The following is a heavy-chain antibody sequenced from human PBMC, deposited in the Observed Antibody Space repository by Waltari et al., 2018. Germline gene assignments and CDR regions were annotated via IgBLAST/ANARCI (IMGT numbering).Heavy chain of an antibody. D-gene: IGHD3-10*01. Sequence: QVQLQESGPGLVKPSQTLSLTCTVSGGSISSGSYYWSWIRQPAGKGLEWIGRIYASGSTNYNPSLKSRVTISVDTSKNQFSLKLSSVTAADTAVYYCARGSPELLWFGELWDYFDYWGQGTLVTVSS. CDR2: IYASGST. J-gene: IGHJ4*02. CDR3: ARGSPELLWFGELWDYFDY. CDR1: GGSISSGSYY. V-gene: IGHV4-61*02.